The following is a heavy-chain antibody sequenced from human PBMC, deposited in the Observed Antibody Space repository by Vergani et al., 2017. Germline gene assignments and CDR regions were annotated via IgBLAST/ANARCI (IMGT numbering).Heavy chain of an antibody. CDR1: GGSISSGGYY. J-gene: IGHJ6*03. CDR3: AREWNGGYVDYYYYMDV. D-gene: IGHD5-12*01. V-gene: IGHV4-31*03. CDR2: IYYSGNT. Sequence: QVQLQESGPGLVKPSQTLSLTCTVSGGSISSGGYYWSWIRQPPGKGLEWIGYIYYSGNTYYNPSLKSRLTISVDTSKNQFSLKLSSVTAADTAVYYCAREWNGGYVDYYYYMDVWGKGTTVTVSS.